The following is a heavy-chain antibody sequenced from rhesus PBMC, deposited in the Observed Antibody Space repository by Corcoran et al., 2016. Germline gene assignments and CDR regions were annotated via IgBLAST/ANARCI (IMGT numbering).Heavy chain of an antibody. V-gene: IGHV4-76*01. CDR1: GGPISSGYD. Sequence: QVQLQESGPGVVKPSETLSLTCAVSGGPISSGYDWSWIGQPPGKGLEWIGFIYGSSGSTTYNPSLKNRVTISKDASKNQFSLKLSSVTAADTAVYYCARDLGGSVFDYWGQGVLVTVSS. CDR3: ARDLGGSVFDY. J-gene: IGHJ4*01. CDR2: IYGSSGST. D-gene: IGHD6-25*01.